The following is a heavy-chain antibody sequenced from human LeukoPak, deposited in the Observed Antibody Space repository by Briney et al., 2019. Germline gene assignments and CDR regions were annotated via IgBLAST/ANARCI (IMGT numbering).Heavy chain of an antibody. CDR3: ARHSYNCYGLDV. J-gene: IGHJ6*02. CDR1: GGSISPYY. CDR2: IHYSGTT. V-gene: IGHV4-59*08. Sequence: SETLSLTCTVSGGSISPYYWSWIRQPPGKGLEWIGYIHYSGTTNYNPSLKSRVTMSVDTSNNHLSLRLTSVTAADTALYYCARHSYNCYGLDVWGQGTTITVSS.